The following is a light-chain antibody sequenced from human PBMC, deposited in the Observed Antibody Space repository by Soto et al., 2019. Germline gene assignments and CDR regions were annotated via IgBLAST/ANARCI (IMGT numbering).Light chain of an antibody. J-gene: IGLJ1*01. V-gene: IGLV3-21*04. CDR2: YDS. CDR1: NIGSKS. CDR3: QLWDSSSDHYV. Sequence: SYELTQPPSVSVAPGKTARITCGGNNIGSKSVHWYQQKPGQAPVLVIYYDSDRPSGIPERFSGSNSGNTATLTISRVEAGDEAAYYCQLWDSSSDHYVFGTGTKVTVL.